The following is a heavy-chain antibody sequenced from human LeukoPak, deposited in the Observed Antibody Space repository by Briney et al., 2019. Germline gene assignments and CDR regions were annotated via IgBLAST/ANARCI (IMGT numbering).Heavy chain of an antibody. CDR2: INTDTGDP. CDR3: ARRRRGGDYSRDWFDP. V-gene: IGHV7-4-1*02. J-gene: IGHJ5*02. CDR1: GYTFSSYA. Sequence: ASVNVSCKASGYTFSSYAINWVRQAPGQGLEWMGWINTDTGDPTYAQAFTGRFVFSLDTSVSTAYLQISSLKAEDTAVYYCARRRRGGDYSRDWFDPWGQGTLVTVSS. D-gene: IGHD4-17*01.